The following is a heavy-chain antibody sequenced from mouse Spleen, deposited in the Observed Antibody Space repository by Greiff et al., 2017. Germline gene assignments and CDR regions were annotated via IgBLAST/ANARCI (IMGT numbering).Heavy chain of an antibody. CDR3: ARYDSKNYFDY. J-gene: IGHJ2*01. CDR2: IRNKANGYTT. CDR1: GFTFTDYY. Sequence: EVHLVESGGGLVQPGGSLSLSCAASGFTFTDYYMSWVRQPPGKALEWLGFIRNKANGYTTEYSASVKGRFTISRDNSQSILYLQMNALRAEDSATYYCARYDSKNYFDYWGQGTTLTVSS. D-gene: IGHD2-5*01. V-gene: IGHV7-3*01.